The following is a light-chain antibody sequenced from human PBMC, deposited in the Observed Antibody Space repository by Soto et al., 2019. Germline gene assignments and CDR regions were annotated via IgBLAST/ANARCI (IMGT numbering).Light chain of an antibody. CDR2: EVS. CDR3: SLYTSSSRV. Sequence: QSALTQPASVSGSPRQSITISCTGTSSDVGGYNYVSWYQQHPGKAPILMIYEVSNRPSGVSNRFSGSKSGNTACLTISGLQAEEEAEYYCSLYTSSSRVFGGGTKLTVL. V-gene: IGLV2-14*01. CDR1: SSDVGGYNY. J-gene: IGLJ2*01.